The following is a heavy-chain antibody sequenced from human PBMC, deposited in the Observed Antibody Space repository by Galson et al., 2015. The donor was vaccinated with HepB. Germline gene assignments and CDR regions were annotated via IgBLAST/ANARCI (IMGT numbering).Heavy chain of an antibody. CDR3: ANERGSSRSPGY. J-gene: IGHJ4*02. V-gene: IGHV3-30*18. CDR1: GISFSNSG. D-gene: IGHD3-16*01. Sequence: SLRLSCAASGISFSNSGMHWVCQAPGKGLEWVAVISYDGGQKYYAGPVKGRFIISRDNSKNTLYLQMNSLKTEDTAVYYCANERGSSRSPGYWGQGTLVSVSS. CDR2: ISYDGGQK.